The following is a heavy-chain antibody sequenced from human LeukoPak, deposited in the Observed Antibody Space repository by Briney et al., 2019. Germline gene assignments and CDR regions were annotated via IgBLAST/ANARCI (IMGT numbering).Heavy chain of an antibody. CDR3: QSRFLEWLLDY. Sequence: SETLSLTCTVSGGSVSNSGYYWSWIRQHPGKGLEWIGNIYYNGSTYYNPSLKSRLSISVDTSKNQFSLKLSSVTAADTAVYYCQSRFLEWLLDYWGQGTLVTVSS. D-gene: IGHD3-3*01. CDR1: GGSVSNSGYY. CDR2: IYYNGST. V-gene: IGHV4-31*09. J-gene: IGHJ4*02.